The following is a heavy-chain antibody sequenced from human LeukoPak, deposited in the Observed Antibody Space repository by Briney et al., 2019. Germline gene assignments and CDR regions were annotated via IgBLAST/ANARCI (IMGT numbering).Heavy chain of an antibody. J-gene: IGHJ5*02. CDR1: GGSISPXX. D-gene: IGHD2-2*01. CDR2: IFYXGNT. Sequence: KPSETLSLTCTVSGGSISPXXXXXIRXPXXXXXXXXXYIFYXGNTNYNPSLXXXXXXSLHTTRYQFSLNLSSVTAADTAVYYCARHVSFTAARLFDHWGQGIVVTVSS. V-gene: IGHV4-59*08. CDR3: ARHVSFTAARLFDH.